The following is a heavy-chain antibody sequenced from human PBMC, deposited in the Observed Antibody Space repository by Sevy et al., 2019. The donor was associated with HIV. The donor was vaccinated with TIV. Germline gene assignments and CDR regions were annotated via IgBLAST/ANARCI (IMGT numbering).Heavy chain of an antibody. V-gene: IGHV1-8*01. J-gene: IGHJ5*02. CDR1: GYTFTSYD. D-gene: IGHD1-7*01. Sequence: ASVKVSCKASGYTFTSYDINWVRQATGQGLEWMGWMNPNSGNTGYAQKFQGRVTMTRNTSISTAYMELSSLRSEDTAVYYCARGLITEYNWNYDDWFDPWGQGTLVTVSS. CDR2: MNPNSGNT. CDR3: ARGLITEYNWNYDDWFDP.